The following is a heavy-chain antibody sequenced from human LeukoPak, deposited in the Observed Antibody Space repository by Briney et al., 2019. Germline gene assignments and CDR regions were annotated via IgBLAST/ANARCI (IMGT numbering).Heavy chain of an antibody. Sequence: ASVKVSCKASGYXFTGYYIHWVRQAPGQGLEWMGWINPNSGGTNFAQKFQGRVTMARDTSISTAYMELSRLRSDDTAVYYCARENRGGTSISSHIYYFDYWGQGTLVTVSS. CDR3: ARENRGGTSISSHIYYFDY. CDR2: INPNSGGT. J-gene: IGHJ4*02. D-gene: IGHD1-14*01. CDR1: GYXFTGYY. V-gene: IGHV1-2*02.